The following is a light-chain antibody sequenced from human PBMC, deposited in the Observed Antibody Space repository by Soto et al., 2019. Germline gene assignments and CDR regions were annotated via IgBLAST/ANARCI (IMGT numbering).Light chain of an antibody. CDR2: DAS. CDR1: QSVSTY. CDR3: QQRRN. Sequence: DIVLTQSPATLSLSPGERATLSCRASQSVSTYLAWYQQKPGQAPRLLFYDASNMATGIPARFSGSGSGTDFTLTISSLVPEDFAVYYCQQRRNFGQGTRLEIK. V-gene: IGKV3-11*01. J-gene: IGKJ5*01.